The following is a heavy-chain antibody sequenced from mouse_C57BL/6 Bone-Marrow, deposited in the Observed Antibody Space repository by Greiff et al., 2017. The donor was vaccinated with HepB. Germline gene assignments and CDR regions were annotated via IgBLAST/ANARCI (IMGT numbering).Heavy chain of an antibody. D-gene: IGHD1-1*01. Sequence: QVQLQQPGAELVKPGASVKLSCKASGYTFTSYWMHWVKQRPGRGLEWIGRIDPNSGGTKYNEKFKSKATLTVDKPSSTAYMQLSSLTSEDSAVYYCARGEFITTVVAPYYFDYWGQGTTLTVSS. V-gene: IGHV1-72*01. J-gene: IGHJ2*01. CDR1: GYTFTSYW. CDR3: ARGEFITTVVAPYYFDY. CDR2: IDPNSGGT.